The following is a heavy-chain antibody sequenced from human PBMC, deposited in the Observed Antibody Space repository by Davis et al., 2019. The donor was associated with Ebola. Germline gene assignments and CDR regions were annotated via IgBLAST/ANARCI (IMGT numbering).Heavy chain of an antibody. CDR2: ISSSGSTI. J-gene: IGHJ6*04. CDR1: GFIFTKYG. Sequence: GGSLRLSCETSGFIFTKYGMHWVRQAPGKGLEWVSYISSSGSTIYYADSVKGRFTISRDNSKNTLYLQMNSLRAEDTAVYYCARWSGMDVWGKGTTVTVSS. V-gene: IGHV3-48*01. CDR3: ARWSGMDV. D-gene: IGHD3-3*01.